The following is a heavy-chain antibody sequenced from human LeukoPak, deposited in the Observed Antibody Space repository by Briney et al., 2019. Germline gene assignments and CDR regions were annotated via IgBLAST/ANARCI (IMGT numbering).Heavy chain of an antibody. CDR2: ISYDGSNR. CDR1: GFTFSSYD. V-gene: IGHV3-30*18. D-gene: IGHD6-19*01. J-gene: IGHJ4*02. Sequence: GGSLRLSCAASGFTFSSYDMHWVRQAPGKGLEWVAAISYDGSNRYYADSVKGRFTISRDNSKNTLYLQMNSLRAEDTAVYYCAKDRWLPFDYWGQGTLVTVSS. CDR3: AKDRWLPFDY.